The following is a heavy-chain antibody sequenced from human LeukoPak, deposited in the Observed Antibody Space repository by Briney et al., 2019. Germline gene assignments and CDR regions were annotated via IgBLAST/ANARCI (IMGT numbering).Heavy chain of an antibody. CDR3: ARGMTRSGFDP. D-gene: IGHD3-3*01. V-gene: IGHV3-21*01. CDR2: ISSTSAYI. Sequence: GGSLRLSCAASEFSFSSYTMNWVRQAPGKGLEWVSSISSTSAYIYYADSVKGRFTIPRDDAKNSLYLQMSSLRAEDTALYYCARGMTRSGFDPWGQGTLVTVSS. CDR1: EFSFSSYT. J-gene: IGHJ5*02.